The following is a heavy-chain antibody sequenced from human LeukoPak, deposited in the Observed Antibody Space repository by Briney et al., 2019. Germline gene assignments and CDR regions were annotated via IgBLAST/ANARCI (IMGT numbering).Heavy chain of an antibody. Sequence: ASVKVSCKASGYTFTGYYMHWVRQAPGQGLEWMGWINPNSGGTNYAQKFQGWVTVTRDTSISTAYMELSRLRSDDTAVYYCARMGSTWIQLWFPRYYYYGMDVWGQGTTVTVSS. J-gene: IGHJ6*02. V-gene: IGHV1-2*04. CDR1: GYTFTGYY. D-gene: IGHD5-18*01. CDR3: ARMGSTWIQLWFPRYYYYGMDV. CDR2: INPNSGGT.